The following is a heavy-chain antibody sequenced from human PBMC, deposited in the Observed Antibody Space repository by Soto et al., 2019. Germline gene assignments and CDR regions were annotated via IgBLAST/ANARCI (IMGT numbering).Heavy chain of an antibody. CDR1: GGTFSSYA. J-gene: IGHJ6*02. D-gene: IGHD2-15*01. CDR3: ARAGGYCSGGSCYPDYYYGMDV. V-gene: IGHV1-69*13. CDR2: IIPIFGTA. Sequence: ASVKVSCKASGGTFSSYAISWVRQAHGQGLEWMGGIIPIFGTANYAQKFQGRVTITADESTSTAYMELSSLRSEDTAVYYCARAGGYCSGGSCYPDYYYGMDVWGQATTVTVSS.